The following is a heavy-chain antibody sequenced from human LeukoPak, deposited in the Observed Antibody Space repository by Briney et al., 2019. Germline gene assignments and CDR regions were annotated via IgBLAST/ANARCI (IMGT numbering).Heavy chain of an antibody. CDR2: IRQDGRDK. CDR1: GFTFSDSW. V-gene: IGHV3-7*03. J-gene: IGHJ3*02. Sequence: GGSLRLSCAAFGFTFSDSWMSWVRQAPGKGLEWVANIRQDGRDKFYVDSVKGRFAISRDNAKHSLFLQMNGLRAEDTAVYYCARERGTSEECAFVIWGRGAMVTVSS. CDR3: ARERGTSEECAFVI.